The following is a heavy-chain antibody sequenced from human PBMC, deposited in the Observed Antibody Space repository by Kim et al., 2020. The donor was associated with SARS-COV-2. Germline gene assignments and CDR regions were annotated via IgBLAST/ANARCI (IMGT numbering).Heavy chain of an antibody. D-gene: IGHD4-17*01. CDR3: ASPHDYGGKGFDY. Sequence: GGSLRLSCAASGFTFSSYAMHWVRQAPGKGLEWVAVISYDGSNKYYADSVKGRFTISRDNSKNTLYLQMNSLRAEVTAVYYCASPHDYGGKGFDYWGQGTLVTVSS. V-gene: IGHV3-30-3*01. J-gene: IGHJ4*02. CDR1: GFTFSSYA. CDR2: ISYDGSNK.